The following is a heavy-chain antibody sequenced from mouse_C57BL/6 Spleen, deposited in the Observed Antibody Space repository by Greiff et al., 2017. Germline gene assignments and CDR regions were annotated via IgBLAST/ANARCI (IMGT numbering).Heavy chain of an antibody. CDR2: INPYNGDT. D-gene: IGHD2-1*01. CDR1: GYSFTGYF. V-gene: IGHV1-20*01. Sequence: EVKLQESGPELVKPGDSVKISCKASGYSFTGYFMNWVMQSHGKSLEWIGRINPYNGDTFYNQKFKGKATLTVDKSSSTAHMELRSLTSEDSAVYYCARAGNYDWFAYWGQGTLVTVSA. CDR3: ARAGNYDWFAY. J-gene: IGHJ3*01.